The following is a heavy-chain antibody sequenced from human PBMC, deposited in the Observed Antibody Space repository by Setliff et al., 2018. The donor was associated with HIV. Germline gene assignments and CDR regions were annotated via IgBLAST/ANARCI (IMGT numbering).Heavy chain of an antibody. CDR1: GGTFSTHA. J-gene: IGHJ6*03. V-gene: IGHV1-8*03. D-gene: IGHD6-13*01. CDR3: ARVVGSSWSPGYYYYMDV. CDR2: MNPNSGNT. Sequence: ASVKVSCKASGGTFSTHAIGWVRQAPGQGLEWMGWMNPNSGNTGYAQKFQGRVTITRNTSISTAYMELSSLSSEDTAVYYCARVVGSSWSPGYYYYMDVWGKGTTVTVSS.